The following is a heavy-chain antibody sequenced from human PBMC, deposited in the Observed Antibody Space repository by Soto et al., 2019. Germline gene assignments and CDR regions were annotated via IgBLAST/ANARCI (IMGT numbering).Heavy chain of an antibody. D-gene: IGHD5-18*01. Sequence: DVQLEESGGALVQPGRSLRLSCAASGFTFDDYAMYWVRQVLGKGLEWVSSISWNSGNIGYADSVKGRFTTSRDNAENSLYLQMNSLRPEDTALYYCVRSKGGYSYGTPFDYWAQGTLVTVSS. CDR2: ISWNSGNI. CDR3: VRSKGGYSYGTPFDY. V-gene: IGHV3-9*01. CDR1: GFTFDDYA. J-gene: IGHJ4*02.